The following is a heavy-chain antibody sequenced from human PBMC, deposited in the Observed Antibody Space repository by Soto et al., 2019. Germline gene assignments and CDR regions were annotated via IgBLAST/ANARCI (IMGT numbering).Heavy chain of an antibody. CDR2: ISPYTGNT. Sequence: QVQLVQSGDEVKKPGVSLNVSSKASGYIFVNYGIAWVRQAPGQGLEWMGWISPYTGNTHSATQVQGRLTMTTDTSTSTAYMDLGSLTSDDTAVYYCVMVDNYVTPTPQDVWGQGTTVTVSS. CDR1: GYIFVNYG. CDR3: VMVDNYVTPTPQDV. V-gene: IGHV1-18*01. D-gene: IGHD3-16*01. J-gene: IGHJ6*02.